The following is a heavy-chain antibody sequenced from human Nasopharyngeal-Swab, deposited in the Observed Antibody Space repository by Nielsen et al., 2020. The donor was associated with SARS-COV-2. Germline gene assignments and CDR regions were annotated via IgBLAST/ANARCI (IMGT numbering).Heavy chain of an antibody. CDR1: GFTFSSYS. Sequence: GESLKISCAASGFTFSSYSMNWARQAPGKGLEWVSYISSSSSTIYYADSVKGRFTISRDNAKNSLYLQMNSLRAEDTAVYYCAREEELGTAYYFDYWGQGTLVTVSS. J-gene: IGHJ4*02. V-gene: IGHV3-48*01. CDR2: ISSSSSTI. CDR3: AREEELGTAYYFDY. D-gene: IGHD1-14*01.